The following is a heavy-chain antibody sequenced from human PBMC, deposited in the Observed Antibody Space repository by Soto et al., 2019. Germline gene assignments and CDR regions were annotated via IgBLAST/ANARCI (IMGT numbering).Heavy chain of an antibody. CDR3: ARGGVKGTTSRGQVYN. J-gene: IGHJ4*02. D-gene: IGHD1-7*01. CDR2: ISSSSDST. CDR1: GFTFSDYY. V-gene: IGHV3-11*06. Sequence: QVQVVESGGGLVKPGGSLRLSCAASGFTFSDYYMSWIRQAPGKGLVWVSFISSSSDSTKYADSVKGRFTISRDNAKNSLYLQLNSLRAEDTAVYYCARGGVKGTTSRGQVYNWGQGTLVTVSS.